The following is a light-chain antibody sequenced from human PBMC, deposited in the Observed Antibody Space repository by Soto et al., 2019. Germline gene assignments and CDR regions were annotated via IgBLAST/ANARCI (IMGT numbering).Light chain of an antibody. V-gene: IGKV1-12*01. J-gene: IGKJ5*01. CDR2: AES. CDR3: QQADSFHLIT. Sequence: DLQMTRSPSFVSPSLVDRFTATCRASEDISTWLAWYQQKPGKAPKLXXYAESSLQSGVQSRLSGSGSGRELTLTISSLQHEDFATSYCQQADSFHLITFGQGTRVEIK. CDR1: EDISTW.